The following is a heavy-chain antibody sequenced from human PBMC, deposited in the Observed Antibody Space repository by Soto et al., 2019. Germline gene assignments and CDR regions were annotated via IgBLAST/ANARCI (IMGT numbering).Heavy chain of an antibody. J-gene: IGHJ6*02. D-gene: IGHD6-19*01. Sequence: QVQLVESGGGVVQPGRSLRLSCAASGFTFSSYAMHWVRQAPGKGLEWVAVISYDGSNKYYADSVKGRFTISRDKSKNTLYLEMNSLRPEHTAGYYCARDHNQWQYYYFGMDVWGQGTTVTVSS. CDR2: ISYDGSNK. CDR3: ARDHNQWQYYYFGMDV. CDR1: GFTFSSYA. V-gene: IGHV3-30-3*01.